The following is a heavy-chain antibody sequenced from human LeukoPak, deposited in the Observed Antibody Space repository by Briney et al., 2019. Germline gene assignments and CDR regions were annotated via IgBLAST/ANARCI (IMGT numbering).Heavy chain of an antibody. J-gene: IGHJ3*02. CDR2: VHYSGTT. Sequence: PSETLSLTCSVSGDSISRSTYYWGWIRQPPGKGLEWIGSVHYSGTTYYNPSLKSRVTISVDTSKNQFSLKLSSVTAADTAVYYCARGGRGSYRHGLSAFDIWGQGTMVTVSS. V-gene: IGHV4-39*07. CDR1: GDSISRSTYY. CDR3: ARGGRGSYRHGLSAFDI. D-gene: IGHD3-16*02.